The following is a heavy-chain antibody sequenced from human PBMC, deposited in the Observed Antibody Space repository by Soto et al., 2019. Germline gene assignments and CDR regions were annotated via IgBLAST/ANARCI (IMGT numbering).Heavy chain of an antibody. CDR1: GFTFSSYW. V-gene: IGHV3-74*01. J-gene: IGHJ6*02. Sequence: PVGSLRLSCAASGFTFSSYWMHWARQAPGKGLVWVSHINSDGRSTSYADSVKGRFTISRDNAKNTLYLQMNSLRAEDTAVYYCARDHYYGMDVWGQGTTVTVSS. CDR3: ARDHYYGMDV. CDR2: INSDGRST.